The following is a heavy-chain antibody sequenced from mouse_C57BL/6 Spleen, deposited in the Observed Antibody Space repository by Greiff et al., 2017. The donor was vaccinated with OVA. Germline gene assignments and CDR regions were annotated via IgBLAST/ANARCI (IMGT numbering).Heavy chain of an antibody. CDR2: IDPEDGDT. V-gene: IGHV14-1*01. D-gene: IGHD2-5*01. J-gene: IGHJ4*01. CDR3: TTTYYSNYGGMDY. Sequence: EVQLQQSGAELVRPGASVKLSCTASGFNIKDYYMHWVKQRPEQGLEWIGRIDPEDGDTEYAPKFQGKATMTADTSSNTAYLQLSSLTSEDTAVYYCTTTYYSNYGGMDYWGQGTSVTVSS. CDR1: GFNIKDYY.